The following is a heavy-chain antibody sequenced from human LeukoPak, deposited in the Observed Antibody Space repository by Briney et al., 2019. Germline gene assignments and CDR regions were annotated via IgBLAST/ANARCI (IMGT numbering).Heavy chain of an antibody. CDR1: GGSISSYY. CDR3: ARLYGSGSFQYFDY. D-gene: IGHD3-10*01. CDR2: IYYSGST. Sequence: SETLSLTCTVSGGSISSYYWSWIRQPPGKGLEWIGYIYYSGSTNYNPSLKSRVTISVDTSKNQFSLKLSSVTAADTAVYYCARLYGSGSFQYFDYWGQGTRVTVSS. J-gene: IGHJ4*02. V-gene: IGHV4-59*08.